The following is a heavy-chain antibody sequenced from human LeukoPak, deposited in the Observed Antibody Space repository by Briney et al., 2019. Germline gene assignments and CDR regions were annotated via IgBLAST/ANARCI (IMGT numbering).Heavy chain of an antibody. Sequence: SETLSLTCTVSGGSISSGDYYWSWIRQPPGKGLEWIGYIYYSGSTYYNPSLKSRVTISVGTSKNQFSLKLSSVTAADTAVYYCARRQTTVTFSFDYWGQGTLVTVSS. V-gene: IGHV4-30-4*01. CDR2: IYYSGST. CDR3: ARRQTTVTFSFDY. J-gene: IGHJ4*02. CDR1: GGSISSGDYY. D-gene: IGHD4-17*01.